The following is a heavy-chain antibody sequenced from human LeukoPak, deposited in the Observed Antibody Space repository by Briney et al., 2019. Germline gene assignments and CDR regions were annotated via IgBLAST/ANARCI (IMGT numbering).Heavy chain of an antibody. J-gene: IGHJ4*02. D-gene: IGHD3-10*01. Sequence: GASVKVSCKASGYTLTALAINWVRQATGKGLEWMGGLKPDDGKTIYAQKFQRRVTMTEDTSTDTAYMELSSLRSEETSVYYCGTGTSGSYLDYWGQGTLVTVSS. V-gene: IGHV1-24*01. CDR1: GYTLTALA. CDR2: LKPDDGKT. CDR3: GTGTSGSYLDY.